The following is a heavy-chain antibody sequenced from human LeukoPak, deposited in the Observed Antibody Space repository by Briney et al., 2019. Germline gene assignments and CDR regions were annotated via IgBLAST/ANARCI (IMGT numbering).Heavy chain of an antibody. V-gene: IGHV5-51*01. D-gene: IGHD3-22*01. CDR1: GYIFTSYW. Sequence: KPGESLKISCRGSGYIFTSYWIGWVRQMPGKGVEWVGIIYRGDSDTRYSPSFQGQVTISADKSISTAYLQWSSLKASDTAMYYCARQVNGMDVWGQGTTVTVSS. J-gene: IGHJ6*02. CDR3: ARQVNGMDV. CDR2: IYRGDSDT.